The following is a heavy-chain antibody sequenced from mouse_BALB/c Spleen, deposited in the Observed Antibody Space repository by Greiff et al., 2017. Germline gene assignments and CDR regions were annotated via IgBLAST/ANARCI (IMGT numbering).Heavy chain of an antibody. D-gene: IGHD2-3*01. CDR3: AREVHYGYYKAY. J-gene: IGHJ3*01. CDR2: IWAGGST. CDR1: GFSLTSYG. Sequence: QVQLKESGPGLVAPSQSLSITCTVSGFSLTSYGVHWVRQPPGKGLEWLGVIWAGGSTNYNSALMSRLSISKDNSKSQVFLKMNSLQTDDTARYYCAREVHYGYYKAYWGQGTLVTVSA. V-gene: IGHV2-9*02.